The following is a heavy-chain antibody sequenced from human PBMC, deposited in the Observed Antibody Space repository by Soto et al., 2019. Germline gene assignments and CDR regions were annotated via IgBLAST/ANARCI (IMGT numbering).Heavy chain of an antibody. CDR1: GFTFSSYS. J-gene: IGHJ4*02. V-gene: IGHV3-48*02. CDR3: ESIYGDYEGRSY. D-gene: IGHD4-17*01. CDR2: ISSSSSTI. Sequence: EVQLVESGGGLVQPGGSLRLSCAASGFTFSSYSMNWVRQAPGKGLEWVSYISSSSSTIYYADSVKGRFTISRDNAKNSLYLQMNSLRDEDTAVYYCESIYGDYEGRSYWGQGTLVTVSS.